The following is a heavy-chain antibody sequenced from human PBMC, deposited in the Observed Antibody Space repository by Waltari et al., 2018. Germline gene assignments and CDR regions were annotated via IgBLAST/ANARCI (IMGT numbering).Heavy chain of an antibody. V-gene: IGHV5-51*01. CDR2: IYPGDSDT. Sequence: SGAEIRKPGESLKISCKASVYTFTSYWIAWVRQMPGKGLEWMGAIYPGDSDTRYSPSFQGQVSFAADKSSTTAYLQWSSLKASDTAMYYCARCRAAAGSSAFDSWGQGTLITVSS. D-gene: IGHD6-13*01. CDR3: ARCRAAAGSSAFDS. CDR1: VYTFTSYW. J-gene: IGHJ4*02.